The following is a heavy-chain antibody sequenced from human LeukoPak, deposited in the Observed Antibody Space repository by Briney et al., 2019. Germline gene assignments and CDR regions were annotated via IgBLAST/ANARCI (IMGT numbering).Heavy chain of an antibody. CDR3: ARRDSSGWDETWFDP. CDR2: IYYSGST. D-gene: IGHD6-19*01. Sequence: PSETLSLTCTVPGGSISSYYWSWIRQPPGKGLEWIGYIYYSGSTNYNPSLKSRVTISVDTSKNQFSLKLSSVTAADTAVYYCARRDSSGWDETWFDPWGQGTLVTVSS. V-gene: IGHV4-59*01. J-gene: IGHJ5*02. CDR1: GGSISSYY.